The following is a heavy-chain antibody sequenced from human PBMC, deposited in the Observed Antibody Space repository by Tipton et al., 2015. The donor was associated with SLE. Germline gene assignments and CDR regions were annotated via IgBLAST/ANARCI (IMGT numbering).Heavy chain of an antibody. D-gene: IGHD1-26*01. CDR1: GGSVSSGRYY. CDR3: ARGRSSGAFDI. V-gene: IGHV4-61*01. J-gene: IGHJ3*02. CDR2: INHSGST. Sequence: TLSLTCTVSGGSVSSGRYYWSWIRQPPGKGLEWIGEINHSGSTNYNPSLKSRVTISVDTSKNQFSLKLSSVTAADTAVYYCARGRSSGAFDIWGQGTMVTVSS.